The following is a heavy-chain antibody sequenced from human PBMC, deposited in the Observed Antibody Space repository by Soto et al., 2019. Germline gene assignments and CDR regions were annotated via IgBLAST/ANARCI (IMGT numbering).Heavy chain of an antibody. CDR3: ARSGYYDSSGYQDPNFDY. CDR1: GGSISSYY. D-gene: IGHD3-22*01. J-gene: IGHJ4*02. CDR2: IYYSGST. V-gene: IGHV4-59*01. Sequence: SETLCLTCTVSGGSISSYYWSWIRQPPGKGLEWIGYIYYSGSTNYNPSLKSRVTISVDTSKNQFSLKLSSVTAADTAVYYCARSGYYDSSGYQDPNFDYWGQGTLVTVS.